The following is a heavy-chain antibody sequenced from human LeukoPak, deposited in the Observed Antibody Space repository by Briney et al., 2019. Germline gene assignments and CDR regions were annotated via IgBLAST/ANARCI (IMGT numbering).Heavy chain of an antibody. CDR2: IYSGGST. Sequence: PGGSLRLSCAASGFTVSSNYMSWVRQAPGKGLEWVSVIYSGGSTYYADSVKGRFTISRDNSKNTLYLQMNSLRAEDTAVYYCARHTGYYYDSSDYYTAYYFDYWGQGTLVTVSS. V-gene: IGHV3-66*04. D-gene: IGHD3-22*01. CDR3: ARHTGYYYDSSDYYTAYYFDY. CDR1: GFTVSSNY. J-gene: IGHJ4*02.